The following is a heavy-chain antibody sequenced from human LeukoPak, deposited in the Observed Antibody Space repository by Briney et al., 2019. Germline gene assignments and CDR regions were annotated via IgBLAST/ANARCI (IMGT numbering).Heavy chain of an antibody. D-gene: IGHD3-22*01. CDR1: GFTFDDYG. CDR2: INWNGGST. CDR3: ARDRYYYDSSGYYPVLDY. J-gene: IGHJ4*02. V-gene: IGHV3-20*04. Sequence: GGSLRLSCAASGFTFDDYGMSWVRQAPGKGLEWVSGINWNGGSTGYADSVKGRFTISRDNAKNSLYLQMNSLRAEDTALYYCARDRYYYDSSGYYPVLDYWGQGTLVTVSS.